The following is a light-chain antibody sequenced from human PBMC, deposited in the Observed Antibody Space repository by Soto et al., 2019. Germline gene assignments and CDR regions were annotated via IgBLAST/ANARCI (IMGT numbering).Light chain of an antibody. V-gene: IGKV1-5*03. Sequence: DILLTQSDSTRDASHCHGSTVIFRASQNINTWLSWHQQKPGKAPKRLIYAASTLQSGVPLRFSGTGSGTEFTLTISSLQPDDFATYYCQQYHSYSPFGQGANVDIK. CDR3: QQYHSYSP. J-gene: IGKJ1*01. CDR2: AAS. CDR1: QNINTW.